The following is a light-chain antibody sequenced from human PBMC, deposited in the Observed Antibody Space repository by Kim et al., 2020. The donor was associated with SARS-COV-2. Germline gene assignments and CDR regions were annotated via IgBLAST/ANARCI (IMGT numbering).Light chain of an antibody. Sequence: EIVLTQSPATLSLSPGDRATLSCRASQSIKRHLGWYQQKPGQAPRLLIYDASNRATGVPARFSGSGSGTDFTLTIIGLEPEDFAVYYCQKSSEWLTFGQGTKVDIK. CDR3: QKSSEWLT. V-gene: IGKV3-11*01. J-gene: IGKJ1*01. CDR1: QSIKRH. CDR2: DAS.